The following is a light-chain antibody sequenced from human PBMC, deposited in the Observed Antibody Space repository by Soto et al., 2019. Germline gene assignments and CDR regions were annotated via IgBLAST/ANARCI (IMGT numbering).Light chain of an antibody. CDR1: QSISDW. CDR3: QYYDSYSWT. Sequence: DIQMTQSPSTLSASVEDRVTITCRASQSISDWLAWYQQKPGKAPKFLIYKASNLESGVPSRFSGSGSGTEFTLTISSVQPDDFATYYCQYYDSYSWTFGQGTKVEIK. CDR2: KAS. V-gene: IGKV1-5*03. J-gene: IGKJ1*01.